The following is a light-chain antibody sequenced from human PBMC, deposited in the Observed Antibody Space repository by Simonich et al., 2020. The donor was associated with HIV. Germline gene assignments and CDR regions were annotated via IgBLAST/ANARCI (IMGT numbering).Light chain of an antibody. CDR1: QSVSISY. CDR2: CAS. J-gene: IGKJ2*01. V-gene: IGKV3-20*01. CDR3: QQYNYWPRT. Sequence: EIVLTQSPGTLSLSPGERATLTCRASQSVSISYLAWYQQKPGQAPRLLIYCASSRATGIPDSISARGSVTDFTLTISRLEPEDFAVYYCQQYNYWPRTFGQGTKLEIK.